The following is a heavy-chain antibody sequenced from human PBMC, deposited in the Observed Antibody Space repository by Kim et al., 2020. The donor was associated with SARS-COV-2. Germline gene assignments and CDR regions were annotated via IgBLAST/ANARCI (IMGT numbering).Heavy chain of an antibody. CDR3: ASGGAISVFNDH. CDR2: ITSGGEAI. Sequence: GGSLRLSCAASGFSFADYYMTWIRQAPGKGLEWVSYITSGGEAIYYADSVRGRFTISRDNTNNFLYLHMSSLRPEDTAVYYCASGGAISVFNDHWGQGTLITVSP. V-gene: IGHV3-11*01. CDR1: GFSFADYY. D-gene: IGHD3-16*01. J-gene: IGHJ4*02.